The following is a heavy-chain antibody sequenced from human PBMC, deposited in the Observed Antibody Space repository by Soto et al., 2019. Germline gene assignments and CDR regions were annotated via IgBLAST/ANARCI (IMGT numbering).Heavy chain of an antibody. V-gene: IGHV4-31*03. Sequence: QVQLQESGPGLVKPSQTLSLTCTVSGGSISSGGYYWSWIRQQPGKGLEWIGYIYYSGSTYYKPSLKSRLTIPVDTSKNQSSQKLSSVTAADTAVYYCARGDSSSWDMEDYWGQGTLGTVSS. CDR1: GGSISSGGYY. CDR2: IYYSGST. J-gene: IGHJ4*02. D-gene: IGHD6-13*01. CDR3: ARGDSSSWDMEDY.